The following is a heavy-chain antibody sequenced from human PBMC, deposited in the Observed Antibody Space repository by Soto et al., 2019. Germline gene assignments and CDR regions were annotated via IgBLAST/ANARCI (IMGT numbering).Heavy chain of an antibody. CDR3: ARVRLGELSLEY. J-gene: IGHJ4*02. CDR1: GFSFSTYS. CDR2: VGSSGTTI. Sequence: EVQLVESGGGFVQPGGSLRLSCTTSGFSFSTYSMSWVRQAPGKGLEWVSHVGSSGTTIYHADSVKGRFTVSRDNAKNSLYLQMRSLRDEDTAVYHCARVRLGELSLEYWGQGTLVTVSS. D-gene: IGHD3-16*02. V-gene: IGHV3-48*02.